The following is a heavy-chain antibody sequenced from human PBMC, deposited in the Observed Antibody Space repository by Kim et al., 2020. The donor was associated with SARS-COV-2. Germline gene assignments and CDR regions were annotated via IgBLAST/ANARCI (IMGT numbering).Heavy chain of an antibody. Sequence: SVKVSCKASGGTFSSYAISWVRQAPGQGLEWMGGIIPIFGTANYAQKFQGRVTITADESTSTAYMELSSLRSEDTAVYYCARGEHYYYGSGSYLTPPYYCYYYGMDVWGQGTTVTVSS. CDR1: GGTFSSYA. V-gene: IGHV1-69*13. J-gene: IGHJ6*02. CDR3: ARGEHYYYGSGSYLTPPYYCYYYGMDV. D-gene: IGHD3-10*01. CDR2: IIPIFGTA.